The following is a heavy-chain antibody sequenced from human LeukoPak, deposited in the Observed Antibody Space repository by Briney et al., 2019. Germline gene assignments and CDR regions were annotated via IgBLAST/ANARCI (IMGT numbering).Heavy chain of an antibody. J-gene: IGHJ5*02. V-gene: IGHV4-30-4*01. D-gene: IGHD3-10*01. Sequence: SETLSLTCTVSGGSISSGDYYWSWIRQPPGKGLEWIGYIYYSGSTYYNPSLKRRVTISVDTSKNQFSLKLSSVTAADTAVYYCARARYGSGSYCHPWGQGTLITVSS. CDR2: IYYSGST. CDR3: ARARYGSGSYCHP. CDR1: GGSISSGDYY.